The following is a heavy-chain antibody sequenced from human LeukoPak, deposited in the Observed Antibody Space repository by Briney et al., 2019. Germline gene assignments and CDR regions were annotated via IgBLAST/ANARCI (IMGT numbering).Heavy chain of an antibody. Sequence: PSETLSLTCTVSGGSISSSSYYWSWIRQPPGKGLEWIGEINHSGSTNYNPSLKSRVTISVDTSKNKFSLKMSSVPAADTAVYYCARHRLWFGERRDANWFDPWGQGTLVTVSS. D-gene: IGHD3-10*01. CDR1: GGSISSSSYY. CDR3: ARHRLWFGERRDANWFDP. J-gene: IGHJ5*02. CDR2: INHSGST. V-gene: IGHV4-39*01.